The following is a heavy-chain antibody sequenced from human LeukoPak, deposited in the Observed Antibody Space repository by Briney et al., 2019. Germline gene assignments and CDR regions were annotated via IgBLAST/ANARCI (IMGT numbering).Heavy chain of an antibody. D-gene: IGHD1-26*01. CDR2: INHSGST. CDR3: ARRGRGATAGKKTFDP. J-gene: IGHJ5*02. CDR1: GGSFSGYY. V-gene: IGHV4-34*01. Sequence: SETLSLTCAVYGGSFSGYYWSWIRQPPGKGLEWIGEINHSGSTNYNPSLKSRVTISVDTSKNQFSLKLSSVTAADTAVYYCARRGRGATAGKKTFDPWGQGTLVTVSS.